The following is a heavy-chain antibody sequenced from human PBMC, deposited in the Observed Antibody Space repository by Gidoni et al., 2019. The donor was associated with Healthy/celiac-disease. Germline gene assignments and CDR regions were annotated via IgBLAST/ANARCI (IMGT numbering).Heavy chain of an antibody. CDR3: ASRGGEVAFDI. J-gene: IGHJ3*02. D-gene: IGHD3-16*01. CDR2: IYYSGST. CDR1: GGSISSYY. V-gene: IGHV4-59*08. Sequence: QVQLQVSGPGLVKPSETLSLTCTVSGGSISSYYWIWIRPPPGKGLEWIGYIYYSGSTNYNPSLKSRVTISVDTSKNQFALKLSSVTAADTAVYYCASRGGEVAFDIWGQGTMVTVSS.